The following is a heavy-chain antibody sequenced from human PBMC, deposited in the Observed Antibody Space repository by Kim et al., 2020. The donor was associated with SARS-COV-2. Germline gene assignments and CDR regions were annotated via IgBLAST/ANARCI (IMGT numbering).Heavy chain of an antibody. Sequence: GGSLRLSCAASGFTFSSYGMHWVRQAPGKGLEWVAAITYGGSNKYYADSVKGRFTISRDNSKNTLYLQMNSLRAEDTAVYYCARDLSGSGPFDYYYYGMGIWGQGAPGTVSS. CDR1: GFTFSSYG. CDR2: ITYGGSNK. J-gene: IGHJ6*01. D-gene: IGHD6-6*01. CDR3: ARDLSGSGPFDYYYYGMGI. V-gene: IGHV3-30*12.